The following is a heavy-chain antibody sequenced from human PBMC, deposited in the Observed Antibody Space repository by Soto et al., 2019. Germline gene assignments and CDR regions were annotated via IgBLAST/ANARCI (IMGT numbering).Heavy chain of an antibody. J-gene: IGHJ6*02. CDR3: AKDRGSGSYAANYYYYGMDV. CDR1: GFPFDDYA. CDR2: INWNSGSI. V-gene: IGHV3-9*01. D-gene: IGHD3-10*01. Sequence: SLRLSCAASGFPFDDYAMHWVRQAPGKGLEWVSGINWNSGSIGYADSVKGRFTISRDNAKTSLYLQMNSLRAEDTALYYCAKDRGSGSYAANYYYYGMDVWGQGTTVTVSS.